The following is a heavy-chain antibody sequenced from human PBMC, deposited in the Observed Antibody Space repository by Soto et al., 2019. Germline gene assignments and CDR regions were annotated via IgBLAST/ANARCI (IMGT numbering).Heavy chain of an antibody. Sequence: QLQLQESGSGLVKPSQTLSLTCAVSGGSISSGGYSWSWIRQPPGKGLEWIGYIYHSGSTYYNPSLKSRVPISVDRSKNQFSLKLSSVTAADTAVYYCASSGEYCSGGSCYTFPYWGQGTLVTVSS. J-gene: IGHJ4*02. CDR3: ASSGEYCSGGSCYTFPY. V-gene: IGHV4-30-2*01. D-gene: IGHD2-15*01. CDR1: GGSISSGGYS. CDR2: IYHSGST.